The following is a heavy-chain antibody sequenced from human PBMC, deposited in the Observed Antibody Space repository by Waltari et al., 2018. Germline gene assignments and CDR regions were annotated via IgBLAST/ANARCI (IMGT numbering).Heavy chain of an antibody. CDR1: GGSFPGFY. Sequence: QVQLQQSGAGLVRPSEILSLTCGVFGGSFPGFYWSWIRQAPEKGLECIGEVIHSGGTVYNPSLESRVTISIDTSKNQFSLRLTSVTAADTAVYFCARGKLNFDVWGQGAQVTVSS. V-gene: IGHV4-34*12. CDR3: ARGKLNFDV. J-gene: IGHJ4*02. CDR2: VIHSGGT.